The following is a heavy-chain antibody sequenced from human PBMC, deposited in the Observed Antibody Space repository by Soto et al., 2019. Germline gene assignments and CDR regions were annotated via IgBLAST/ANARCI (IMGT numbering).Heavy chain of an antibody. CDR3: AKDRGRIAANWFDP. V-gene: IGHV3-30*18. CDR1: GFTFTNYG. D-gene: IGHD6-13*01. J-gene: IGHJ5*02. Sequence: GGSLRLSCAASGFTFTNYGMHWVRQAPGKGLEWVAVISYDGSDKYYVHSVKGRFTISRDRSKNTLYLQMNSLRAEDTAVYYCAKDRGRIAANWFDPWGQGTLVTVSS. CDR2: ISYDGSDK.